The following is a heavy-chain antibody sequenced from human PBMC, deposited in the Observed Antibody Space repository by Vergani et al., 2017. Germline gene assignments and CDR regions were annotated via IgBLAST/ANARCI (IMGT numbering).Heavy chain of an antibody. J-gene: IGHJ3*02. CDR2: INPNSGGT. CDR1: GYTFTGYY. CDR3: ARVAGRAFDI. V-gene: IGHV1-2*02. Sequence: QVQLVQSGAEVKKPGASVKVSCKASGYTFTGYYMHWVRQAPGQGLEWMGWINPNSGGTNYAQKFQGRVTMTRDTSISTAYMELSSVTAADTAVYYCARVAGRAFDIWGQGTMVTVSS.